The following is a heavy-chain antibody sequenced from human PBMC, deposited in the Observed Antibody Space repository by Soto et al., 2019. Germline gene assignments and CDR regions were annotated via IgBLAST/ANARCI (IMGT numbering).Heavy chain of an antibody. V-gene: IGHV3-30*18. CDR3: AKAPAGIAVFDY. J-gene: IGHJ4*02. Sequence: QVRLVESGGGVVQPGTSLRLSCAASGFTFSSYNMHWVRQAPGKGLEWVAIISYDGSNKNYADSVKGRFTISRDNSKNTLYLQMNSLRREDTAVFYCAKAPAGIAVFDYWGQGTLVTVSS. CDR1: GFTFSSYN. D-gene: IGHD6-19*01. CDR2: ISYDGSNK.